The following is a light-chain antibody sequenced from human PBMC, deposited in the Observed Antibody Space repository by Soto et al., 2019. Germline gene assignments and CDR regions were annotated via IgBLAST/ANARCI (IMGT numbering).Light chain of an antibody. CDR3: QSYDRGLSSPYV. CDR2: GNI. Sequence: QSVLTQPPSVSGAPRQRVTISCTGSSSNIGAGFDVQWYQQLPGTAPKLLIYGNINRPSGVPGRFSGSKYGTSASLAITGLQPEDEAYYYCQSYDRGLSSPYVVGTGTKV. CDR1: SSNIGAGFD. V-gene: IGLV1-40*01. J-gene: IGLJ1*01.